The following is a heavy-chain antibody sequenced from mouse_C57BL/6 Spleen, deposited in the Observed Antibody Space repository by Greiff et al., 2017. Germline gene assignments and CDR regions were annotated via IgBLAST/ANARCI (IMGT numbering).Heavy chain of an antibody. J-gene: IGHJ2*01. Sequence: QVQLKESGAELVRPGASVKLSCKASGYTFTDYYINWVKQRPGQGLEWIARIYPGSGNPYYNEKLKGKATLTAEKSSSTAYMQLSSLTSEDAAVYFCARDYDTGYWGQGTTLTVSS. CDR1: GYTFTDYY. CDR3: ARDYDTGY. V-gene: IGHV1-76*01. D-gene: IGHD2-3*01. CDR2: IYPGSGNP.